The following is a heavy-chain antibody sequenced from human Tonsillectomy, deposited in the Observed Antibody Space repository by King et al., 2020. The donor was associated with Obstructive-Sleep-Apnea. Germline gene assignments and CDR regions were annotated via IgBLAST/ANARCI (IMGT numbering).Heavy chain of an antibody. CDR2: IYYSGST. CDR3: ARLYSGYDYRFDP. CDR1: GGSISSSSYY. J-gene: IGHJ5*02. V-gene: IGHV4-39*07. Sequence: QLQESGPGLVKPSETLSLTCTVSGGSISSSSYYWGWIRKPPGKGLEWIGSIYYSGSTYYNPSLKSRVTISVDTSKNQFSLKLSSVTAADTAVYYCARLYSGYDYRFDPWGQGTLVTVSS. D-gene: IGHD5-12*01.